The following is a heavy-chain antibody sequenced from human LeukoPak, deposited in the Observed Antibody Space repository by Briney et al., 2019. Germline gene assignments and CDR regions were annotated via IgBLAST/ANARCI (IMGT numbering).Heavy chain of an antibody. D-gene: IGHD1-26*01. CDR3: TRDSGTYNWLDP. V-gene: IGHV3-73*01. CDR1: GFTFSGSA. Sequence: GGSLSLSSAASGFTFSGSAIHWVRQSSGKGLEWVGHIDKKDNFYATTSAASVTGRFTISRDDSKNTAYLQMNSLKTEDTALYYCTRDSGTYNWLDPWGQGTLVTVSS. CDR2: IDKKDNFYAT. J-gene: IGHJ5*02.